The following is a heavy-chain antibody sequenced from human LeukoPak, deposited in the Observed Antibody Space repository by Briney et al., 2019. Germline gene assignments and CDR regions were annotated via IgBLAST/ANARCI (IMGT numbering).Heavy chain of an antibody. V-gene: IGHV3-21*01. J-gene: IGHJ4*02. CDR2: ISSSSSYI. Sequence: GGSLRLSCAASGFTFSSYSMNWVRQAPGEGLEWVSSISSSSSYIYYADSVKGRFTISRDNAKNSLYLQMNSLRAEDTAVYYCARDRGSGYYHFDYWGQGTLVTVSS. D-gene: IGHD3-22*01. CDR3: ARDRGSGYYHFDY. CDR1: GFTFSSYS.